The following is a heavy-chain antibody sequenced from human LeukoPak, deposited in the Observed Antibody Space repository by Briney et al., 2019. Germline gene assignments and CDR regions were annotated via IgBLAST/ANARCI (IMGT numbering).Heavy chain of an antibody. V-gene: IGHV3-30*18. CDR2: ISYDGSNK. CDR1: GFTFSSYG. J-gene: IGHJ4*02. D-gene: IGHD6-13*01. CDR3: AKDGLAAALDY. Sequence: PGGSLRLSSAASGFTFSSYGMHWVRQAPGKGLEWVAVISYDGSNKYYADSVKGRFTISRDNSKNTLYLQMNSLRAEDTAVYYCAKDGLAAALDYWGQGTLVTVSS.